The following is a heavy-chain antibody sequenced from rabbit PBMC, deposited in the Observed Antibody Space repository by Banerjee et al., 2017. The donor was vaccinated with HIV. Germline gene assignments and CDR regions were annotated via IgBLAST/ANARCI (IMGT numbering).Heavy chain of an antibody. Sequence: QEQLVESRGGLVQPEGSLTLTCKASGFTLSSYWMWWVRQAPGKGLEWIACIGAGSSGTTYYASWAKGRFTISKTSSTTVTLQATSLTAADTATYFCARYVAGNYGMDLWGPGTLVTVS. D-gene: IGHD4-2*01. CDR1: GFTLSSYW. V-gene: IGHV1S45*01. CDR2: IGAGSSGTT. J-gene: IGHJ6*01. CDR3: ARYVAGNYGMDL.